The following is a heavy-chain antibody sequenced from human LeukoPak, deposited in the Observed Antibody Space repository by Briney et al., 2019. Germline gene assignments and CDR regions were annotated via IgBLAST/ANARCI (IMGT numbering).Heavy chain of an antibody. J-gene: IGHJ4*02. CDR1: GFTFSSYA. CDR2: ISGSGGST. Sequence: GGSLRLSCAASGFTFSSYAMSWVRQAPGKGLEWVSAISGSGGSTYYADSVKGRFTISRDNSKNTLYLQMNSLRAEDTAVYYCAAGGSGSYFFSRFDYWGQGTLVTVSS. CDR3: AAGGSGSYFFSRFDY. D-gene: IGHD1-26*01. V-gene: IGHV3-23*01.